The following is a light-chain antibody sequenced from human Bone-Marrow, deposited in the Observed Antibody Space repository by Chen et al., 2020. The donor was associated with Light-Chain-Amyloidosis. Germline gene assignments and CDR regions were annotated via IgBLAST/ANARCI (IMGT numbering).Light chain of an antibody. Sequence: DVVMTQSPLSLPVTLGQPASISCRSSQGLVHRDGNTYLIWFQQRPGQSPRRLIYEVSKLDSGVPDRFSGRGSGTDFTLKISRVEVEDVGLYSCMQGTHWPQYTFGQGTKQEIK. CDR3: MQGTHWPQYT. V-gene: IGKV2-30*02. CDR2: EVS. CDR1: QGLVHRDGNTY. J-gene: IGKJ2*01.